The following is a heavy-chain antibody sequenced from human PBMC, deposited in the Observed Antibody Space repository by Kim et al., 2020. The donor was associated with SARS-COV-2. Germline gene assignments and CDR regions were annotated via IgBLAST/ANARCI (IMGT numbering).Heavy chain of an antibody. J-gene: IGHJ4*02. CDR1: GFTVSSNY. CDR3: ARDGTTVTLNQD. Sequence: GGSLRLSCAASGFTVSSNYMSWVRQAPGKGLEWVSVIYSGGSTYYADSVKGRFTISRDNSKNTLYLQMNSLRAEDTAVYYCARDGTTVTLNQDWGQGTLVTVSS. D-gene: IGHD4-17*01. CDR2: IYSGGST. V-gene: IGHV3-66*01.